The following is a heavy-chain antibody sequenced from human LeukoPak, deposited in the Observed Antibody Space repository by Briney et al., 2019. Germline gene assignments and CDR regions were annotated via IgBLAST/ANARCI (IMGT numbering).Heavy chain of an antibody. J-gene: IGHJ5*02. CDR3: ARSYCSSTSCPPDWFDP. Sequence: ASVKVSCKASGYTFTSYGISWVRQAPGQGLEWMGWISAYNGNTNYAQKLQGRVTMTTDTSTSTAYMELRSLRSDDTAVYYCARSYCSSTSCPPDWFDPWGQGTLVTVSS. D-gene: IGHD2-2*01. CDR2: ISAYNGNT. V-gene: IGHV1-18*01. CDR1: GYTFTSYG.